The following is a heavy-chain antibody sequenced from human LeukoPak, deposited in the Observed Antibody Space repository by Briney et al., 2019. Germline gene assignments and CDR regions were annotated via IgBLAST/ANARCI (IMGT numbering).Heavy chain of an antibody. J-gene: IGHJ4*02. D-gene: IGHD3-10*01. V-gene: IGHV3-23*01. CDR3: ANDGSRVDYYGSGSTGWYFDY. CDR2: ISGSGGST. Sequence: PGGSLRLSCAASGFTFSSYAMSWVRQAPGKGLEWVSAISGSGGSTYYADSVKGRFTISRDNSKNTLYLQMNSLRAEDTAVYYCANDGSRVDYYGSGSTGWYFDYWGQGTLVTVSS. CDR1: GFTFSSYA.